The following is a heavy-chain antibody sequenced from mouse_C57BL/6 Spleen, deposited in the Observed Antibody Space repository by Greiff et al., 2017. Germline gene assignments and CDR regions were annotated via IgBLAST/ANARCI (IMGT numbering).Heavy chain of an antibody. CDR2: IHPNSGST. D-gene: IGHD2-2*01. CDR1: GYTFTSYW. CDR3: ARNGYDRAMDY. J-gene: IGHJ4*01. Sequence: QVQLQQPGAELVKPGASVKLSCKASGYTFTSYWMHWVKQRPGQGLEWIGMIHPNSGSTNYNEKFKSKATLTVDKSSSTAYMQLSSLTSEDSAVXYCARNGYDRAMDYWGQGTSVTVSS. V-gene: IGHV1-64*01.